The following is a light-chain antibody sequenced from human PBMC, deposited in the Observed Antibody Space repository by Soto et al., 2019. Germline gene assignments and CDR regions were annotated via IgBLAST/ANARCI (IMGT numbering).Light chain of an antibody. V-gene: IGKV1-39*01. J-gene: IGKJ5*01. Sequence: DIQMSQSPSSLSASVGDSVTITCRASQTIKNYLNWYQQKTGRAPNLLIYSASTLHSGVPSRFSGTKSATDFTLTITSLQTEEFATYDCQQFYSAPITFGQGTRLEIK. CDR2: SAS. CDR3: QQFYSAPIT. CDR1: QTIKNY.